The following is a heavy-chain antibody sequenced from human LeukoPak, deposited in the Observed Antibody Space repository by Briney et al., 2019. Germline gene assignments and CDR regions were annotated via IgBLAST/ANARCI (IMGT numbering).Heavy chain of an antibody. CDR2: INPSGGST. Sequence: ASVKVSCKASGYTFTSYYMHWVRQAPGQGLEWMGIINPSGGSTSYAQKFQGRVTMTRDMSTSTVYMELSSLRSDDTAVYYCASDYGGNSAPSYYFDYWGQGTLVTVSS. J-gene: IGHJ4*02. CDR3: ASDYGGNSAPSYYFDY. V-gene: IGHV1-46*01. CDR1: GYTFTSYY. D-gene: IGHD4-23*01.